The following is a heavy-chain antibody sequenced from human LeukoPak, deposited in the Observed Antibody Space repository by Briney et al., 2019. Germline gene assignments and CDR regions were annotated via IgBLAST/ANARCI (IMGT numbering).Heavy chain of an antibody. CDR2: IYYSGST. Sequence: SETLSLTCTVSGGSISSSSYYWGWIRQPPGKGLEWIGSIYYSGSTYYNPSLKSRVTISVDTSKNQFSLKLSSVTAADTAVYYCERHLTPFTIFDHNFDYWGQGTLVTVSS. D-gene: IGHD3-3*01. CDR3: ERHLTPFTIFDHNFDY. J-gene: IGHJ4*02. CDR1: GGSISSSSYY. V-gene: IGHV4-39*01.